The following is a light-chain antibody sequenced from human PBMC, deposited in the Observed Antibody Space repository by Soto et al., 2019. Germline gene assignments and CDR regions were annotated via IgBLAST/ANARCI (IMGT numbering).Light chain of an antibody. V-gene: IGLV2-11*01. Sequence: QSVLTQPPSVSGSPGQSVTISCTGTSSDVGGYNYVAWYQQHPGKAPKVMIYDVSKRPSGVPDRFSGSKSGNTASLTISGLQAEDEADYYCCTNAGNLEVVRTGTKVPVL. CDR2: DVS. CDR1: SSDVGGYNY. CDR3: CTNAGNLEV. J-gene: IGLJ1*01.